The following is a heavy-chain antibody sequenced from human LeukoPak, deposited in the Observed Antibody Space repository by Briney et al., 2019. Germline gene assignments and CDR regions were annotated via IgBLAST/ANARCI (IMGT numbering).Heavy chain of an antibody. V-gene: IGHV3-30*01. CDR1: GFTFSSYA. D-gene: IGHD3-22*01. CDR2: ISYDGSNK. Sequence: GRSLRLSCAASGFTFSSYAMHWVRQAPGKGLEWVAVISYDGSNKYYADSVKGRFTISRDNSKNTLYLQMNNLRAEDTAVYYCASTKSLIVVDLDYWGQGTLVTVSS. CDR3: ASTKSLIVVDLDY. J-gene: IGHJ4*02.